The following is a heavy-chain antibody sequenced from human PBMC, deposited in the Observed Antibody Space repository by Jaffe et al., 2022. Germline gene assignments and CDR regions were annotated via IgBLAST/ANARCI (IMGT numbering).Heavy chain of an antibody. CDR2: IYYSGST. Sequence: QVQLQESGPGLVKPSETLSLTCTVSGGSISSYYWSWIRQPPGKGLEWIGYIYYSGSTNYNPSLKSRVTISVDTSKNQFSLKLSSVTAADTAVYYCARDLGEYCSSTSCYGFDYWGQGTLVTVSS. CDR1: GGSISSYY. CDR3: ARDLGEYCSSTSCYGFDY. V-gene: IGHV4-59*01. D-gene: IGHD2-2*01. J-gene: IGHJ4*02.